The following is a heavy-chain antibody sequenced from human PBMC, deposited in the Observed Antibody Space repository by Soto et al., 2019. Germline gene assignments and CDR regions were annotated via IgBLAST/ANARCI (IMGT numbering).Heavy chain of an antibody. J-gene: IGHJ6*02. V-gene: IGHV4-31*03. D-gene: IGHD3-22*01. CDR3: ARDSGGRSDSSGSYGMDV. CDR1: GGSISSGGYY. CDR2: IDYSGST. Sequence: TLSLTSTVSGGSISSGGYYWSWIRHHPGNGLEWFGYIDYSGSTYYDPALKSRVTISVDTSKNQFSLKLSSVTVADTAVYYCARDSGGRSDSSGSYGMDVWGQGTTVTVSS.